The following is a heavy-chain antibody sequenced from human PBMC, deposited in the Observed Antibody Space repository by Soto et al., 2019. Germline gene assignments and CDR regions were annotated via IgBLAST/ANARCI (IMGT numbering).Heavy chain of an antibody. CDR3: ARVPGYSIGDL. CDR2: INAGNGNT. CDR1: GYTFTSYA. Sequence: QVQLVQSGAEVKKPGASVKVSCKASGYTFTSYAMHWVRQAPGQRLEWMGWINAGNGNTKYSQKFQGRVTITRDTSASTAYMELSSLRSEDAAVYYCARVPGYSIGDLWGRGTLVTVSS. J-gene: IGHJ2*01. D-gene: IGHD2-21*01. V-gene: IGHV1-3*01.